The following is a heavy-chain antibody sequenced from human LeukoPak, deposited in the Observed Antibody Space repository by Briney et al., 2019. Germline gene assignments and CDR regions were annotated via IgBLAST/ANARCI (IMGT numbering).Heavy chain of an antibody. J-gene: IGHJ5*02. D-gene: IGHD7-27*01. CDR3: AKESANWGFNWFDP. CDR1: GFTFSSYA. V-gene: IGHV3-23*01. Sequence: GGSLRLSCAASGFTFSSYAMSWVRQAPGKGLEWVSAISGGGTSTYYADSVKGRFTISRDNSKNTLYLQMNSLRAEDTAIYYCAKESANWGFNWFDPWGQGTLVTVSS. CDR2: ISGGGTST.